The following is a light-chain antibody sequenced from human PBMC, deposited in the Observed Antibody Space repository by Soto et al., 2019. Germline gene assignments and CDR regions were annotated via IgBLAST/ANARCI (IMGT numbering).Light chain of an antibody. CDR1: HTISNS. CDR3: QQSYTTPS. V-gene: IGKV1-39*01. J-gene: IGKJ4*01. CDR2: AAS. Sequence: IQMTHSHFSLAASVGHRFTITFRASHTISNSLNWYKQKPGRAPKVLIYAASNLQSGVPSRFSGSGSGTDFTLTISGLQPEDFATYYCQQSYTTPSFGGGTKVDI.